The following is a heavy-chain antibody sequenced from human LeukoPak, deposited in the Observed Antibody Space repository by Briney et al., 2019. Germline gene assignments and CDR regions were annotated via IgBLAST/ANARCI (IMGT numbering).Heavy chain of an antibody. CDR1: GFTFSRYW. CDR3: AKYYYDSNGYYYFDY. Sequence: GGSLRLSCAASGFTFSRYWMSWVRQAPGKGLEWVANIKQDGSEKDYVDSVKGRFTISRDNAKNSLYLQMNSLRAEDMAVYYCAKYYYDSNGYYYFDYWGQGTLVTVSS. J-gene: IGHJ4*02. D-gene: IGHD3-22*01. CDR2: IKQDGSEK. V-gene: IGHV3-7*01.